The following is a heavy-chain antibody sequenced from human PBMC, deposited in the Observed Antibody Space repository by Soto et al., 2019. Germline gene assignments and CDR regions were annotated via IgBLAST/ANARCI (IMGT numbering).Heavy chain of an antibody. Sequence: PGGPLRLPCADSGFTFSGSAIHWVRQASGKGLEWVGRIRSKANSYATAYAASVKGRFTIYRDDSKNTAYLQMNSLKTEDTAVYYCTRPVLSATDWFDPGGQGTLVTVSA. CDR3: TRPVLSATDWFDP. J-gene: IGHJ5*02. D-gene: IGHD2-8*02. CDR1: GFTFSGSA. CDR2: IRSKANSYAT. V-gene: IGHV3-73*01.